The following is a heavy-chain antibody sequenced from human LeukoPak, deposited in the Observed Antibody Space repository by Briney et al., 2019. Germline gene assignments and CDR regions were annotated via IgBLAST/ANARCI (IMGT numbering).Heavy chain of an antibody. Sequence: GASVKVSCKASGYTFTGYYMHWVRQAPGQGLEWMGWINPNSGGTNYAQKFQGRVTMTRDTPISTAYMELSRLRSDDTAVYYCARTAVDQDYFDYWGQGTLVTVSS. CDR2: INPNSGGT. D-gene: IGHD6-19*01. CDR3: ARTAVDQDYFDY. CDR1: GYTFTGYY. V-gene: IGHV1-2*02. J-gene: IGHJ4*02.